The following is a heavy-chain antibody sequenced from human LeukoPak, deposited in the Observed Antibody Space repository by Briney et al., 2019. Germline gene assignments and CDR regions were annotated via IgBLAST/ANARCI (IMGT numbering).Heavy chain of an antibody. Sequence: GASMKVSCKASGYTFTGYYMHWVRQAPGQGLEWMGWINPNSGGTNYAQKFQGRVTMTRDTSISTAYMELSRLRSDDTAVYYCARESPRGAYIAVVPAAQGSWFDPWGQGTLVTVSS. CDR3: ARESPRGAYIAVVPAAQGSWFDP. D-gene: IGHD2-2*01. J-gene: IGHJ5*02. V-gene: IGHV1-2*02. CDR2: INPNSGGT. CDR1: GYTFTGYY.